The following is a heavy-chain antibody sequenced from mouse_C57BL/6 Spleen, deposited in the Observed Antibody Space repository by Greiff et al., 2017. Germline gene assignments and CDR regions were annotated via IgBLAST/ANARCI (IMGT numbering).Heavy chain of an antibody. CDR3: TRDYSNYVYFDV. CDR2: ISSGGDYI. Sequence: KFEESGEGLVKPGGSLKLSCAASGFTFSSYAMSWVRQTPEKRLEWVAYISSGGDYIYYADTVKGRFTISRDNARNTLYLQMSSLKSEDTAMYYWTRDYSNYVYFDVWGTGTTVTVSS. J-gene: IGHJ1*03. D-gene: IGHD2-5*01. V-gene: IGHV5-9-1*02. CDR1: GFTFSSYA.